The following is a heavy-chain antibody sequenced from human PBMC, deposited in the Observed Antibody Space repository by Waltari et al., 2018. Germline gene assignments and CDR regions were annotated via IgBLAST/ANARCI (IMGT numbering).Heavy chain of an antibody. V-gene: IGHV3-66*01. CDR1: GFTFSSYE. CDR2: IYSGGST. CDR3: ARDYPSGGTGTFDY. J-gene: IGHJ4*02. Sequence: EVQLVESGGGLVQPGGSLRLSCAASGFTFSSYEMNWVRQAPGKGLEWVSVIYSGGSTYYADSVKGRFTISRDNSKNTLYLQMNSLRAEDTAVYYCARDYPSGGTGTFDYWGQGTLVTVSS. D-gene: IGHD1-1*01.